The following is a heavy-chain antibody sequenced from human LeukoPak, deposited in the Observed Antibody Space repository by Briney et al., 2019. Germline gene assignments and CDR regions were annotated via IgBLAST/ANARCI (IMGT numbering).Heavy chain of an antibody. CDR1: GFTFSSYW. V-gene: IGHV3-7*01. CDR3: AREGVATIIHYYYYYGMDV. D-gene: IGHD5-12*01. CDR2: IKQDGSEK. Sequence: GGSLRLSCAASGFTFSSYWMSWVRQAPGKGLEWVANIKQDGSEKYYVDSVKGRFTISRDNAKNSLYLQMNSLGAEDTAVYYCAREGVATIIHYYYYYGMDVWGQGTTVTVSS. J-gene: IGHJ6*02.